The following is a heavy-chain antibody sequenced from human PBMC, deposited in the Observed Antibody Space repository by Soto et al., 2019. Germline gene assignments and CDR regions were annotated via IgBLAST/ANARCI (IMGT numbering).Heavy chain of an antibody. CDR1: GFTFSSYG. CDR3: AKDSVSRYFDWLFDY. CDR2: ISYDGSNK. D-gene: IGHD3-9*01. V-gene: IGHV3-30*18. J-gene: IGHJ4*02. Sequence: LRLSCAASGFTFSSYGMHWVRQAPGKGLEWVAVISYDGSNKYYADSVKGRFTISRDNSKNTLYLQMNSLRAEDTAVYYCAKDSVSRYFDWLFDYWGQGTLVTVSS.